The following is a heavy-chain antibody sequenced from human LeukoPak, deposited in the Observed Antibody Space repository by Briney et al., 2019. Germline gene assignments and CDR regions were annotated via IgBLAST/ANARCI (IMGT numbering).Heavy chain of an antibody. CDR3: ARARYGGNPTNFDY. J-gene: IGHJ4*02. CDR2: ITPIFGTA. V-gene: IGHV1-69*13. CDR1: GGTFSSYD. Sequence: SVKVSCKASGGTFSSYDISWVRQAPGQGLEWMGGITPIFGTAKYAQKFQGRVTITADESTSTAYMELSSLRSEDTAVYYCARARYGGNPTNFDYWGQGTLVTVSS. D-gene: IGHD4-23*01.